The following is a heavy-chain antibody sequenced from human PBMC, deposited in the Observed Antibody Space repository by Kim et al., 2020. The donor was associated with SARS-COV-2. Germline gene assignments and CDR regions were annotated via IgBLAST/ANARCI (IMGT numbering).Heavy chain of an antibody. V-gene: IGHV3-33*01. CDR3: AVYGPSNREYFQH. D-gene: IGHD4-17*01. CDR1: GFTFSSYG. Sequence: GGSLRLSCAASGFTFSSYGMHWVRQAPGKGLEWVAVIWYDGSNKYYADSVKGRFTISRDNSKNTLYLQMNSLRAEDTAVYYCAVYGPSNREYFQHWGQGTLVTVSS. J-gene: IGHJ1*01. CDR2: IWYDGSNK.